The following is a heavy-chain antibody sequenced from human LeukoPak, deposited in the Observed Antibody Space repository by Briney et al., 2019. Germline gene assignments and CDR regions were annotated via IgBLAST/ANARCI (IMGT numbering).Heavy chain of an antibody. CDR2: IIPILGIA. CDR1: GGTFSSYA. V-gene: IGHV1-69*04. D-gene: IGHD3-22*01. CDR3: ARDVAYYYDSSGYSDY. J-gene: IGHJ4*02. Sequence: SVKVSCKASGGTFSSYAISWVRQAPGQGLEWMGRIIPILGIANYEQKFQGRVTITADKSTSTAYMELSSLRSEDTAVYYCARDVAYYYDSSGYSDYWGQGTLVTVSS.